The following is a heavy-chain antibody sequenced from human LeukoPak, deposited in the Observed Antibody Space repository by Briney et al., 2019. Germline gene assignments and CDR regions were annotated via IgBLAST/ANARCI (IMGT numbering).Heavy chain of an antibody. V-gene: IGHV3-21*01. D-gene: IGHD6-19*01. CDR3: ARDSVVAVAGSGYNWFDP. Sequence: PGGSLRLSCAASGFTFSSYSMNWVRQAPGKGLGWVSSISSSSSYIYYADSVKGRFTISRDNAKNSLYLQMNSLRAEDTAVYYCARDSVVAVAGSGYNWFDPWGQGTLVTVSS. J-gene: IGHJ5*02. CDR1: GFTFSSYS. CDR2: ISSSSSYI.